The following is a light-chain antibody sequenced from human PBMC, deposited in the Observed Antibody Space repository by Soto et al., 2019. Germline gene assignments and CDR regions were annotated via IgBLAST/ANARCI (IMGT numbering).Light chain of an antibody. V-gene: IGLV2-11*01. CDR1: SSDVGGYNY. Sequence: QSALTQPRSVSGSPGQSVTISCSGTSSDVGGYNYVSWYQQYPGAAPKLMIYDVTMRPSGVPYRFSGSKSGSTASLTISGLQAEDEADYYCCSYAGSYTFYVFGGGTKVTVL. CDR2: DVT. CDR3: CSYAGSYTFYV. J-gene: IGLJ1*01.